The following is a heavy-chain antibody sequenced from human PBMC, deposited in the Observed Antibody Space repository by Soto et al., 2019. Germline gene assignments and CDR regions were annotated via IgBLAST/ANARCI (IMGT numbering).Heavy chain of an antibody. V-gene: IGHV1-69*13. Sequence: SVKVSCKASGGTFSSYAISWVRQAPGQGLEWMGGIIPIFGTANYAQKFQGRVTITADESTSTAYMELSSLRSEDTAVYYCARDLPPDFWSGYYTGGMDVWGQGTTVTVSS. CDR2: IIPIFGTA. CDR1: GGTFSSYA. D-gene: IGHD3-3*01. CDR3: ARDLPPDFWSGYYTGGMDV. J-gene: IGHJ6*02.